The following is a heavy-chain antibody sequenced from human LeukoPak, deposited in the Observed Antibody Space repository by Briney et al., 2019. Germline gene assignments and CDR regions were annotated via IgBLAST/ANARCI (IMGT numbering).Heavy chain of an antibody. Sequence: NPGGSLRLSCAASGFTFSSYWMSWVRQAPGKGLEWVSHISGSSTYTNYADSVKGRFTISRDNANNSLYLQMNSLTAEDTAVFYCARVGSRGYYFDYWGQGTLVSVSS. CDR2: ISGSSTYT. V-gene: IGHV3-21*05. J-gene: IGHJ4*02. D-gene: IGHD1-26*01. CDR3: ARVGSRGYYFDY. CDR1: GFTFSSYW.